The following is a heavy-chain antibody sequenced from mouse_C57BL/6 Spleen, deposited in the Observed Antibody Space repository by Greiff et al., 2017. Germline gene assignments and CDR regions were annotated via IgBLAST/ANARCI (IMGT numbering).Heavy chain of an antibody. Sequence: EVKLMESGGGLVKPGGSLKLSCAASGFTFSSYAMSWVRQTPEKRLEWVATISDGGSYTYYPDNVKGRFTISRDNAKNNLYLQMSHLKSEDTAMYYCARERGANRGQRLGFDYWGQGTTLTVSS. D-gene: IGHD3-3*01. CDR1: GFTFSSYA. V-gene: IGHV5-4*03. J-gene: IGHJ2*01. CDR2: ISDGGSYT. CDR3: ARERGANRGQRLGFDY.